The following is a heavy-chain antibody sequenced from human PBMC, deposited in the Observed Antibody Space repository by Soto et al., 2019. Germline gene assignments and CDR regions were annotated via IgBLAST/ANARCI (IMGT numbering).Heavy chain of an antibody. V-gene: IGHV1-18*04. Sequence: QVQLVQSGAEVKKPGASVKVSCKASGYDFTLYGMSWVRQAPGQGLEWMGWIRAHNGKEESAERFQGRLTMTIDPSTSTVYMELRSLRVDDTAVYYCARGAPDIVAPDKLPDGMDVWGQGTAVTVSS. CDR1: GYDFTLYG. D-gene: IGHD5-12*01. CDR3: ARGAPDIVAPDKLPDGMDV. CDR2: IRAHNGKE. J-gene: IGHJ6*02.